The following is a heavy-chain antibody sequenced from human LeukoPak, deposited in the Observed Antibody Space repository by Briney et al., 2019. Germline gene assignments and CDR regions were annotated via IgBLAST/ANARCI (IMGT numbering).Heavy chain of an antibody. CDR1: GYGFTSYW. Sequence: GAALQISFQGSGYGFTSYWIGWGRPGPGKGLGWRGIIYPGDCDTRYSPSFQGQVTISADKSISTAYLQWSSLKASDTAMYYCARPPYSSSIDAFDIWGQGTMVTVSS. D-gene: IGHD6-13*01. V-gene: IGHV5-51*01. CDR2: IYPGDCDT. J-gene: IGHJ3*02. CDR3: ARPPYSSSIDAFDI.